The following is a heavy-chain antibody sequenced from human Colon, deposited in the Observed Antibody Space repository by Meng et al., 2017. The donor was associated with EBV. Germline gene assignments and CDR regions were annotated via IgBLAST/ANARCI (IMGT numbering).Heavy chain of an antibody. V-gene: IGHV4-59*03. CDR2: IYYTGST. CDR3: AQYIRVAGTYYLDH. J-gene: IGHJ4*02. CDR1: GCFISCYH. Sequence: QVQLQEVGPGLVKPSGAFSLPRTVSGCFISCYHWSLIPQSPGIELELIGYIYYTGSTNYSPSLERRATFSVDTSKNQFSLRLTSVTAADTAKYYCAQYIRVAGTYYLDHWGPGILVTVSS. D-gene: IGHD2/OR15-2a*01.